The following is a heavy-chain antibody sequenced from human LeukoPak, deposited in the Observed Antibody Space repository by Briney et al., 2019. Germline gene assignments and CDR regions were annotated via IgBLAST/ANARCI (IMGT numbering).Heavy chain of an antibody. CDR1: GFTFDDYA. CDR2: ISWNSGSI. J-gene: IGHJ4*02. D-gene: IGHD4-17*01. V-gene: IGHV3-9*01. CDR3: AKGSPFLATTAFDY. Sequence: GGSLRLSCAASGFTFDDYAMPWVRQAPGKGLDWVSGISWNSGSIGYADSVKGRFTISRDNAKNSLYLQMNSLRAEDTALYYCAKGSPFLATTAFDYWGQGTLVTVSS.